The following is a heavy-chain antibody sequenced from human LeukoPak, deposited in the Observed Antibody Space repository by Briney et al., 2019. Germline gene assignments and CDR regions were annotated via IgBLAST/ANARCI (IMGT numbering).Heavy chain of an antibody. D-gene: IGHD6-19*01. CDR2: ISYTGST. J-gene: IGHJ4*02. CDR3: VREPSSSGWFAY. Sequence: PSETLSPTCTVSGDSITGYYWSWIRQPPGKGLEWIAYISYTGSTNYNPSLRGRVTISLDTSANQFSLKFSSVTTTDTAVYYCVREPSSSGWFAYWGQGTLVTVSS. V-gene: IGHV4-59*01. CDR1: GDSITGYY.